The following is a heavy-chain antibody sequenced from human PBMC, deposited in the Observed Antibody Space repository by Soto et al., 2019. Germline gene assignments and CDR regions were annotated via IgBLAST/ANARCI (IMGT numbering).Heavy chain of an antibody. CDR2: ISAYNGNT. Sequence: QVQLVQSGVEVKKPGASVKVSCKASGYTFTSYAISWVRQAPGQGLEWMGWISAYNGNTNYAQNLRGRVTMTTDAPTRTAYFELRSLRDDDTAMNYCAGDFTGWPPDGVDYWGQGTQVTVSS. CDR1: GYTFTSYA. CDR3: AGDFTGWPPDGVDY. D-gene: IGHD3-16*01. J-gene: IGHJ4*02. V-gene: IGHV1-18*01.